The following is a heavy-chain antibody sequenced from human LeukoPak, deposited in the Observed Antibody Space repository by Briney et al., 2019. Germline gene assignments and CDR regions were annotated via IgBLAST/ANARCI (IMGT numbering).Heavy chain of an antibody. V-gene: IGHV3-21*01. CDR2: ISSSSSYI. J-gene: IGHJ5*02. CDR1: GFTFSSYS. CDR3: AAELIRSSSGWDPWFDP. Sequence: GGSLRLSCAASGFTFSSYSMNWVRQAPGKGLEWVSSISSSSSYIYYADSVKGRFTISRDNAKNSLYLQMNSLRAEDTAVYYCAAELIRSSSGWDPWFDPWGQGTLVTVSS. D-gene: IGHD6-19*01.